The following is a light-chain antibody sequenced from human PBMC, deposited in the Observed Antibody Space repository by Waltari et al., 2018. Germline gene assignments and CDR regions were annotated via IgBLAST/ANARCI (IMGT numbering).Light chain of an antibody. CDR2: SNN. CDR1: SSNIGTNP. CDR3: AAWDDTLNGYV. Sequence: QSVLTQPPSTSGTPGQRVTISCSGSSSNIGTNPVNWYQHLPGTAPKLLIYSNNQRPSGVPGRFSGSKSGTSASLASSGLQSEDEADYYCAAWDDTLNGYVFGTGTKVTVL. J-gene: IGLJ1*01. V-gene: IGLV1-44*01.